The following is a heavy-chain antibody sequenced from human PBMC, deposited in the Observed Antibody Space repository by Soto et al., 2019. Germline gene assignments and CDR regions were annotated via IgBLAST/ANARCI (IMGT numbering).Heavy chain of an antibody. D-gene: IGHD7-27*01. Sequence: QVQLQESGPGLVKPSQTLSLTCTVSGGSITSDYSCWSWIRQPPGEGLEWIGHIFDSGTTYTNPSLRSQVGISLDTSKNHFSLTLSSVTAADTAVYYCARGPSGDKVHYWGQGALVTVSS. V-gene: IGHV4-30-4*01. CDR3: ARGPSGDKVHY. CDR1: GGSITSDYSC. CDR2: IFDSGTT. J-gene: IGHJ4*02.